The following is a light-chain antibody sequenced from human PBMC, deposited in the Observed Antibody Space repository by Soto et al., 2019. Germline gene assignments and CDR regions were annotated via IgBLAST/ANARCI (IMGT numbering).Light chain of an antibody. J-gene: IGLJ3*02. Sequence: QTVVTQEPSFSVSPGGKVTLTCGLSSGSVSTNYYPSWDQQTPGQAPRTLIYSTNTRSSGVPDRFSGSILGNKAALTITGAQADDESDYYCVLYMGSGIWVFGGGTKLTVL. CDR1: SGSVSTNYY. V-gene: IGLV8-61*01. CDR3: VLYMGSGIWV. CDR2: STN.